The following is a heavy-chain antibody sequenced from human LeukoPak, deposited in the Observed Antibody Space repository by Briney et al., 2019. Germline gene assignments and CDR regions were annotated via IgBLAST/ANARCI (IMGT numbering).Heavy chain of an antibody. CDR3: VKDRVYDFWSGSHYFDY. V-gene: IGHV3-7*01. D-gene: IGHD3-3*01. CDR1: GFTFSSYW. J-gene: IGHJ4*02. Sequence: GGSLRLSCAASGFTFSSYWMNWARQAPGKGLEWVASINHNGNVNYYVDSVKGRFTISRDNSKNTLYLQMSSLRAEDTAVYYCVKDRVYDFWSGSHYFDYWGQGTLVTVSS. CDR2: INHNGNVN.